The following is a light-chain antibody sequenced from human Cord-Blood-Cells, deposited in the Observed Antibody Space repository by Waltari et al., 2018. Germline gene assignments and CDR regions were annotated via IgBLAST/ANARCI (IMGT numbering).Light chain of an antibody. V-gene: IGKV1-5*03. CDR1: QSISSW. Sequence: DIQLTQSPSTLSASVGDRVTITCRASQSISSWLAWYQQKPGKAPKLLIYKASSLESGVPSSFSGSGAETEFTLTISSLQPDDFATYYCQQYNSYSPTFGQGTKVEIK. J-gene: IGKJ1*01. CDR2: KAS. CDR3: QQYNSYSPT.